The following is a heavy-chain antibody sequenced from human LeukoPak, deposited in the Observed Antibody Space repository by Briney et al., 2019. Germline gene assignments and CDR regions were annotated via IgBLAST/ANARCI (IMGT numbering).Heavy chain of an antibody. Sequence: PGGSLRLSCAASGFTFSSYWMSWVRQAPGKGLEWVSSISGTSRYIYYADSVKGRFTVSRDNAKKSLYLQMNSLRAEDSAVYYCARGHSTVTTFSFDYWGQGTLVTVSS. J-gene: IGHJ4*02. CDR3: ARGHSTVTTFSFDY. D-gene: IGHD4-11*01. V-gene: IGHV3-21*01. CDR1: GFTFSSYW. CDR2: ISGTSRYI.